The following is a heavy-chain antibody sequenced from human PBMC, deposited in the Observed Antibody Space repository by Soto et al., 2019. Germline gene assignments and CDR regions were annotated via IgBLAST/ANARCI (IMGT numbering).Heavy chain of an antibody. Sequence: GASLKISCKGSGYSFTSYWISWVRQMPGKGLEWMGRIDPSDSYTNYSPSFQGNGTISADKSISTAYLQGSSLKASDTAMYYCARHSNRRYSSSTHYYYGMDVWGQGTTVTVSS. CDR2: IDPSDSYT. J-gene: IGHJ6*02. D-gene: IGHD6-6*01. V-gene: IGHV5-10-1*01. CDR3: ARHSNRRYSSSTHYYYGMDV. CDR1: GYSFTSYW.